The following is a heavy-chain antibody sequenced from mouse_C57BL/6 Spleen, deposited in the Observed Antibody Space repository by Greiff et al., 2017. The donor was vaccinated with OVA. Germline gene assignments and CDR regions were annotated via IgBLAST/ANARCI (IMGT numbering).Heavy chain of an antibody. J-gene: IGHJ3*01. Sequence: QVQLQQPGAELVQPGASVKLSCKASGYTFTSYWMQWVKQRPGQGLEWIGEIDPSDSYTNSNQKVKGKGTLTVDTSSSTAYMQLSGLTAEDCAVYYCARCSSGYVEFADRGQGTLVTVS. V-gene: IGHV1-50*01. CDR3: ARCSSGYVEFAD. D-gene: IGHD3-2*02. CDR1: GYTFTSYW. CDR2: IDPSDSYT.